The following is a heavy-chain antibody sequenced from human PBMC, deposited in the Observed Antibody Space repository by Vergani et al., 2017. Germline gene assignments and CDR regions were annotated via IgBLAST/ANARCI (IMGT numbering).Heavy chain of an antibody. CDR2: ISGHGDRT. D-gene: IGHD2/OR15-2a*01. CDR1: GFTFSSYA. Sequence: VQLVESGGGVVQPGGSLRLSCAASGFTFSSYAMSWVRQAPGKGLEWVSAISGHGDRTYYADSVKGRFTISRDNSKNTVYLQMNSLKAEDRATYYCAREERSNTSPFVGDWGQGTLVTV. V-gene: IGHV3-23*04. J-gene: IGHJ4*02. CDR3: AREERSNTSPFVGD.